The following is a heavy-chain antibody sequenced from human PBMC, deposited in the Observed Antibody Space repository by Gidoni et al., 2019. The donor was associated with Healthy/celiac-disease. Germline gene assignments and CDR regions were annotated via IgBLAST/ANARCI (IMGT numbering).Heavy chain of an antibody. J-gene: IGHJ4*02. Sequence: QVQLQESGPGLVKPSQTLSLTCTVSGGSISSGSYYWSWIRQPAGKGLEWIGRIYTSGSTNYNPSLKSRVTISVDTSKNQFSLKLSSVTAADTAVYYCARANKLELRFWGQGTLVTVSS. CDR2: IYTSGST. CDR3: ARANKLELRF. V-gene: IGHV4-61*02. D-gene: IGHD1-7*01. CDR1: GGSISSGSYY.